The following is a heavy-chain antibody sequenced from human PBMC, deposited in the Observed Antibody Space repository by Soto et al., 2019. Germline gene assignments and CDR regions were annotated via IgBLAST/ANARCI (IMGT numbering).Heavy chain of an antibody. D-gene: IGHD3-10*01. V-gene: IGHV1-46*01. CDR1: GYTFTSNY. CDR3: ARGSTHYYGAGSPDY. Sequence: QVQLVQSGAEVKMPGASVKISCKASGYTFTSNYIHWVRQAPGQGLEWMGIINASGGRTTYAQRFQDRVNMTKETSTTTVYMELSSLKSEDTAVYYCARGSTHYYGAGSPDYWGQGTLVTVSS. CDR2: INASGGRT. J-gene: IGHJ4*02.